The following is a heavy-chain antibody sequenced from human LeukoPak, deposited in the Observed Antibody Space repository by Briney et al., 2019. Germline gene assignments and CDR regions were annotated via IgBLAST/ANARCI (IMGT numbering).Heavy chain of an antibody. CDR3: VRDLDSLAFF. CDR2: ITSSSTNI. CDR1: GFTLSSYS. V-gene: IGHV3-48*01. D-gene: IGHD1-1*01. J-gene: IGHJ4*02. Sequence: PGGSLRLSCAASGFTLSSYSMNWVRQAPGKGPEWVSYITSSSTNIYYADSVKGRFTISRDNAKNSLYLQMNSLRAEGTAVYYCVRDLDSLAFFWGQGTLVTVSS.